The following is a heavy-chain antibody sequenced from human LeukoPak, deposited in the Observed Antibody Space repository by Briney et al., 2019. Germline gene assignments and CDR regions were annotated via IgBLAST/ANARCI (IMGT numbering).Heavy chain of an antibody. CDR1: GFTSSSYG. D-gene: IGHD4-23*01. J-gene: IGHJ4*02. CDR3: AKRGDYGGNSPFDY. Sequence: GGSLRLSCADSGFTSSSYGMHWVRQAPGKVLEWVAVISYDGSNKYYADSVKGRFTISRDNSKNTLYLQMNSLRAEDTAVYYCAKRGDYGGNSPFDYWGQGTLVTVSS. V-gene: IGHV3-30*18. CDR2: ISYDGSNK.